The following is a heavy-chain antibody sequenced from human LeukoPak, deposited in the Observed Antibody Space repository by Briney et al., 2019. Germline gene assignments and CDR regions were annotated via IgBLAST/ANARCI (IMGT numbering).Heavy chain of an antibody. CDR1: GFTFSSNY. Sequence: GGSLRLSCAAYGFTFSSNYMNWVRQAPGKGLEWVSVIYSGGSTYYAESVKGRFTISRDNSKNTLYLQMNSLSAEDTAVYYCASIFYWGQGTLVTVSS. J-gene: IGHJ4*02. V-gene: IGHV3-66*01. CDR2: IYSGGST. CDR3: ASIFY.